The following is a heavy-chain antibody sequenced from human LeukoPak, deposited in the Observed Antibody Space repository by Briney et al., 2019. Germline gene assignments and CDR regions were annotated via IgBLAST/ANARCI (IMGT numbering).Heavy chain of an antibody. CDR3: ATLCCGSYYMDV. Sequence: ASVKVSCRASGGTLNSYVISWVRQAPGQGLEWMGGIIPISGTTNYAQKFQGRVTITADKSTSTAYMELSSLRSEDTAVYYCATLCCGSYYMDVWGKGTTVTVSS. CDR2: IIPISGTT. CDR1: GGTLNSYV. D-gene: IGHD2-15*01. V-gene: IGHV1-69*06. J-gene: IGHJ6*03.